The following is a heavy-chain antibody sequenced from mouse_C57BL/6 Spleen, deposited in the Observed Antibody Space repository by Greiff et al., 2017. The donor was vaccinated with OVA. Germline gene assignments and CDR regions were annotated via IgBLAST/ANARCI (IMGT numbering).Heavy chain of an antibody. CDR1: GYSITSGYY. D-gene: IGHD2-5*01. J-gene: IGHJ1*03. V-gene: IGHV3-6*01. Sequence: EVQLVESGPGLVKPSQSLSLTCSVTGYSITSGYYWNWIRQFPGNKLEWMGYISYDGSNNYNPSLKNRISITRDTSKNQFFLKLNSVTTEDTATYYCASPYSNYWYFDVWGTGTTVTVSS. CDR2: ISYDGSN. CDR3: ASPYSNYWYFDV.